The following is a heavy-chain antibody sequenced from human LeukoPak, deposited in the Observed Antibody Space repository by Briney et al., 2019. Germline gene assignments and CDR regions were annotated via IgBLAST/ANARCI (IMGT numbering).Heavy chain of an antibody. D-gene: IGHD3-10*01. V-gene: IGHV3-66*01. CDR2: IYTDGTT. Sequence: GGSLRLSCAASGFTVSSNYMSWVRQAPGKGLEWVSVIYTDGTTHYADSVKGRFTISRDNSKNTLYLQMNSLGAEDTAVYYCARDRVTVVRGALDSYYFDYWGQGTLVTVSS. CDR3: ARDRVTVVRGALDSYYFDY. CDR1: GFTVSSNY. J-gene: IGHJ4*02.